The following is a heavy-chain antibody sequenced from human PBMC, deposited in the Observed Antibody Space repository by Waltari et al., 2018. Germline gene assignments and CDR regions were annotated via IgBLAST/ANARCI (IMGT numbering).Heavy chain of an antibody. D-gene: IGHD3-3*01. CDR3: ARGQWGAAGTQEWYYFDL. V-gene: IGHV4-61*01. Sequence: QVQLRESGPGVVKPLETLSLNCAVSGGSINTGYYSPWNWIRQPPGKGLEWIGFFQDRGKPKYNPSLKGRCAISIDTSKKQYSLRLTAVTVADTATYYGARGQWGAAGTQEWYYFDLWGRGTLVTVSS. CDR2: FQDRGKP. J-gene: IGHJ2*01. CDR1: GGSINTGYYS.